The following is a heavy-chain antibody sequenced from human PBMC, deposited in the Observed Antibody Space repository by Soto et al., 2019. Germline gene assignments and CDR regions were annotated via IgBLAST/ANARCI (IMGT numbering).Heavy chain of an antibody. J-gene: IGHJ4*02. CDR3: ARRGKSGTSFGY. Sequence: GESLKISWKASGYNFTTYWIGWVRQMPGKGLEWMGIIYPGDSDTTYSPSLQGQGTISADKSFSTAYLQWSSLKASDTAMYYCARRGKSGTSFGYWGQGTLVTVSS. CDR2: IYPGDSDT. D-gene: IGHD1-7*01. V-gene: IGHV5-51*01. CDR1: GYNFTTYW.